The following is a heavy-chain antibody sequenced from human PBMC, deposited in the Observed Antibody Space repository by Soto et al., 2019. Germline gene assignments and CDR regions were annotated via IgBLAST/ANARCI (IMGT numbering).Heavy chain of an antibody. J-gene: IGHJ5*02. CDR2: ISYDGSNK. Sequence: GGSLRLSCAASGFTFSSYGMHWVRQAPGKGLEWVAVISYDGSNKYYADSVKGRFTISRDNSKNTLYLQMNSLRAEDTAVYYCAKDLGFTGDQPHWFDPWGQGTLVTVSS. D-gene: IGHD2-2*01. CDR3: AKDLGFTGDQPHWFDP. V-gene: IGHV3-30*18. CDR1: GFTFSSYG.